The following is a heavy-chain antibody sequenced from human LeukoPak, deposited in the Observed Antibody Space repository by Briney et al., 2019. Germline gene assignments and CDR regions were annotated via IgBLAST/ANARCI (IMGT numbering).Heavy chain of an antibody. Sequence: SETLSLTCAVYGGSFSGYYWSWIRQPPGKGLGWIGEINHGGSANYNPSLKSRVTISVDTSKNQFSLKLSSVTAADTAVYYCARGYTYYDFWSWGQGTLVTVSS. CDR3: ARGYTYYDFWS. V-gene: IGHV4-34*01. CDR2: INHGGSA. J-gene: IGHJ5*02. D-gene: IGHD3-3*01. CDR1: GGSFSGYY.